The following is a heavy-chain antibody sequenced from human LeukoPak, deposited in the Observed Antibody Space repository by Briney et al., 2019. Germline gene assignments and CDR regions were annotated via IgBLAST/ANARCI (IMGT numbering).Heavy chain of an antibody. Sequence: ASVKVSCKASGGTFSSYAISWVRPAPGQGLEWMGRIIPILGVANYAQKFQGRVTITADKSTSTAYMELSSLRSEDTAVYYCARVRVTTVSPFDYWGQGTLVTVSS. CDR1: GGTFSSYA. CDR2: IIPILGVA. D-gene: IGHD4-11*01. V-gene: IGHV1-69*04. J-gene: IGHJ4*02. CDR3: ARVRVTTVSPFDY.